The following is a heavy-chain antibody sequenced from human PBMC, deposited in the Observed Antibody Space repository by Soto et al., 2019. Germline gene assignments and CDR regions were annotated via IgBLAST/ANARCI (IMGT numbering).Heavy chain of an antibody. J-gene: IGHJ4*02. CDR2: INHSGST. V-gene: IGHV4-34*01. CDR3: ARGPLVYYGSGSYYNNFDY. CDR1: GGSFSGYY. D-gene: IGHD3-10*01. Sequence: PSETLSLTCAVYGGSFSGYYWSWIRQPPGKGLEWIGEINHSGSTNYNPSPKSRVTISVDTSKNQFSLKLSSVTAADTAVYYCARGPLVYYGSGSYYNNFDYWGQGTLVTVYS.